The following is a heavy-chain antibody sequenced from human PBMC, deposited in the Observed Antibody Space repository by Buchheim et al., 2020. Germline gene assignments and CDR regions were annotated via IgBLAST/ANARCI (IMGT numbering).Heavy chain of an antibody. CDR3: ARNGEWELSFDAFDI. CDR1: GFTFSSYS. CDR2: ISSSSSYI. D-gene: IGHD1-26*01. J-gene: IGHJ3*02. Sequence: EVQLVESGGGLVKPGGSLRLSCAASGFTFSSYSMNWVRQAPGKGLEWVSSISSSSSYIYYADSVKGRFTISRDKAKNSGDLQMNSLRAEDTAVYSCARNGEWELSFDAFDIWGQGT. V-gene: IGHV3-21*01.